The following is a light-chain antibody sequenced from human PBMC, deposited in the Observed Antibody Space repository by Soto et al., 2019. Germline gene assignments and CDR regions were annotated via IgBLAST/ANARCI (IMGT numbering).Light chain of an antibody. CDR3: AAWDDSLNGLYV. V-gene: IGLV1-44*01. CDR1: SSHIGSNT. CDR2: SNN. J-gene: IGLJ1*01. Sequence: QSVLTQPPSASGTPGQRVTISCSGSSSHIGSNTVNWYQQLPGTAPKLLIYSNNQRPSGVPDRFSGSKSGTSASLAISGHKPEDEADYYCAAWDDSLNGLYVFGTGTKLTVL.